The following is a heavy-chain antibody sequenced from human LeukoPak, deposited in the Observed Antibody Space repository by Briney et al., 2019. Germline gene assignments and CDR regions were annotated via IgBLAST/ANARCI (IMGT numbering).Heavy chain of an antibody. CDR1: GLTFRNYA. CDR3: ATVNGANSGYYYTLDL. V-gene: IGHV3-33*01. D-gene: IGHD3-22*01. CDR2: IWFDGTEK. Sequence: GGSLRLSCAAYGLTFRNYAMHWVRQAPGGRLEWVAVIWFDGTEKYYAASVMGRFTISRDSSESTLYLQMNGLRTEDTAVYYCATVNGANSGYYYTLDLWGQGTPVTVSS. J-gene: IGHJ5*02.